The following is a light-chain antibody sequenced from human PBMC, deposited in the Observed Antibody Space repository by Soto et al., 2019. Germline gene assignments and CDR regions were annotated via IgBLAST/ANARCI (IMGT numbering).Light chain of an antibody. CDR3: QQLNSYPQNT. CDR2: AAS. J-gene: IGKJ2*01. CDR1: QGISSY. Sequence: DSQLTQSPSFLSASVGDRVTITCRASQGISSYLAWYQQKPGKAPKLLIYAASTLQSGVPSRFSGSGSGTEFTLTISSLQPEDFATYYCQQLNSYPQNTFGQGTKLEIK. V-gene: IGKV1-9*01.